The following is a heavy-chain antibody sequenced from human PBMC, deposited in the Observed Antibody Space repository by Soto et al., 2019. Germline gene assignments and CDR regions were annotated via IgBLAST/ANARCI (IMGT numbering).Heavy chain of an antibody. J-gene: IGHJ6*02. V-gene: IGHV3-7*05. Sequence: PGGSLRLSCAASGFTFSSYWMSWVRQAPGKGLEWVANIKQDGSEKYYVDSVKGRFTISRDNAKNSLYLQMNSLRAEDTAVYYCASCCGAAGFYYYYGMDVWGQGTTVTVSS. CDR2: IKQDGSEK. CDR1: GFTFSSYW. CDR3: ASCCGAAGFYYYYGMDV. D-gene: IGHD6-13*01.